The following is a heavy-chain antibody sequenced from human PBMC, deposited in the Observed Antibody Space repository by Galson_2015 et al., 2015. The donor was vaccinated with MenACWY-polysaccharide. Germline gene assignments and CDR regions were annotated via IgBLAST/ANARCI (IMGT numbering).Heavy chain of an antibody. Sequence: SLRLSCAASGFTFSSYWMSWVRQAPGKGLEWVANIKQDESEKYYVDSVKGRFTISRDNAKNSLYLEMNSLRAEDTAVYYCARAWEVPPAHYFDHWGHGRLVIVSS. D-gene: IGHD2-2*01. CDR2: IKQDESEK. CDR1: GFTFSSYW. V-gene: IGHV3-7*03. J-gene: IGHJ4*01. CDR3: ARAWEVPPAHYFDH.